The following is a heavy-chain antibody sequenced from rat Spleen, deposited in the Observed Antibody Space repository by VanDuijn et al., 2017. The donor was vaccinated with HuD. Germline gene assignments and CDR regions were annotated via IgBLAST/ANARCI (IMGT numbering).Heavy chain of an antibody. CDR3: TRRGHTMGLTSRYFDY. Sequence: EVLLVESGGGLVQPGRSLKLSCTASGVTFSNYDMAWVRQAPTKGLEGVASISYDGTATYYPDSVKGRFTVSRDNEKSTLYLQMSSLRSEDTATYYCTRRGHTMGLTSRYFDYWGQGVMVTVSS. V-gene: IGHV5-22*01. D-gene: IGHD1-9*01. J-gene: IGHJ2*01. CDR1: GVTFSNYD. CDR2: ISYDGTAT.